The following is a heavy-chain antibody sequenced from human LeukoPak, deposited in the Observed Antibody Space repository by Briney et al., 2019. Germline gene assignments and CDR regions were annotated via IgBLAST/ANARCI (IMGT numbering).Heavy chain of an antibody. D-gene: IGHD1-26*01. V-gene: IGHV3-21*01. J-gene: IGHJ4*02. CDR1: GFTFSSYS. CDR3: ARDIRGGTNEEGQS. Sequence: GGSLRLSCATSGFTFSSYSMTWVRQAPGKGLDWVSSINSYSSDIYYADSVKGRSTISRDNSKNTMYLQMNRLRVEDTAVYFCARDIRGGTNEEGQSWGQGILVTVSS. CDR2: INSYSSDI.